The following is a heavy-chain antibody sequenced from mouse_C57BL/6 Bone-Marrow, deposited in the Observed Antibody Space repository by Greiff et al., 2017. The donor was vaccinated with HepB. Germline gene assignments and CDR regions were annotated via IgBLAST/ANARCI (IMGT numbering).Heavy chain of an antibody. CDR2: ISSGGST. CDR1: GFTFSSYA. J-gene: IGHJ4*01. Sequence: EVKLVESGGGLVKPGGSLKLSCAASGFTFSSYAMSWVRQTPEKRLEWVAFISSGGSTYYPDSVKGRFTISRDNARNILYLQMSSLRSEDTAMYYCARGGSTTSYAMDYWGQGTSVTVSS. CDR3: ARGGSTTSYAMDY. V-gene: IGHV5-6-5*01. D-gene: IGHD2-14*01.